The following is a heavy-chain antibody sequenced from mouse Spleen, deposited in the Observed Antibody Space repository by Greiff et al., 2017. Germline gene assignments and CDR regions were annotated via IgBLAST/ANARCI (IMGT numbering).Heavy chain of an antibody. J-gene: IGHJ4*01. Sequence: QVQLQQPGAELVRPGTSVKLSCKASGYTFTSYWMHWVKQRPGQGLEWIGVIDPSDSYTNYNQKFKGKATLTVDTSSSTAYMQLSSLTSEDSAVYYCARGYYGSNYYAMDYWGQGTSVTVSS. CDR1: GYTFTSYW. V-gene: IGHV1-59*01. CDR3: ARGYYGSNYYAMDY. D-gene: IGHD1-1*01. CDR2: IDPSDSYT.